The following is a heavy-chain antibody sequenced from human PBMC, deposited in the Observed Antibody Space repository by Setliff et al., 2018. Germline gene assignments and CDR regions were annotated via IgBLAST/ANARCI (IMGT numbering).Heavy chain of an antibody. CDR1: GFTFSSYA. D-gene: IGHD3-22*01. CDR3: ARDYYDSSGYYDYFDY. CDR2: ISGSGGST. J-gene: IGHJ4*02. Sequence: GSLRLSCAASGFTFSSYAMSWVRQAPGKGLEWVSAISGSGGSTYYADSVKGRFTISRDNAKNSLYLQMNSLRAEDTAVYYCARDYYDSSGYYDYFDYWGQGTLVTVSS. V-gene: IGHV3-23*01.